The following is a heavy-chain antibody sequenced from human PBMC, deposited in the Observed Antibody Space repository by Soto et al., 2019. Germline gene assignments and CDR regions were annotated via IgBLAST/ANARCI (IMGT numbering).Heavy chain of an antibody. CDR1: EFTFSGRS. J-gene: IGHJ6*03. D-gene: IGHD3-10*01. Sequence: EVQLVESGGGLVQPGGSLGLSCAASEFTFSGRSVHWVRQAPGKGLVWVSGIDKVGTDSTYADSVKGRFTSSRDNAKNTVYLQMNSVRVEDTAVYYCARGWFGPDVWGKGTTVTVSS. V-gene: IGHV3-74*01. CDR2: IDKVGTDS. CDR3: ARGWFGPDV.